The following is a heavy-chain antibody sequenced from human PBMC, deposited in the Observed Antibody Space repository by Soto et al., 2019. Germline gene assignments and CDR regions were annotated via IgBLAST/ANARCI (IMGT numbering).Heavy chain of an antibody. CDR1: GYSIIGGYY. J-gene: IGHJ4*02. Sequence: LSLTFAVSGYSIIGGYYWGWIRQSPGKGLEWIGCISPSGSTYYNPSLKSRVTISVDTSKNHFSLKLSSVTAADTAVYYCTGEWGPSYYYDSTGFNPEYWGQGTQVTVSS. CDR2: ISPSGST. D-gene: IGHD3-22*01. CDR3: TGEWGPSYYYDSTGFNPEY. V-gene: IGHV4-38-2*02.